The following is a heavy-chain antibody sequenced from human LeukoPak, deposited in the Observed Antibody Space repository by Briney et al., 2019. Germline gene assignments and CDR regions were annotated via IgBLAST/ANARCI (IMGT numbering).Heavy chain of an antibody. CDR1: GGTFSSYA. CDR2: IIPIFSTA. V-gene: IGHV1-69*13. Sequence: SVKVSCKASGGTFSSYAISWVRQAPGQGLEWMGGIIPIFSTANYAQKFQGRVTITADESTSTAYMELSSLRSEDTAVYYCASLGLEMATIVHGDFADYWGQGTLVTVSS. J-gene: IGHJ4*02. D-gene: IGHD5-24*01. CDR3: ASLGLEMATIVHGDFADY.